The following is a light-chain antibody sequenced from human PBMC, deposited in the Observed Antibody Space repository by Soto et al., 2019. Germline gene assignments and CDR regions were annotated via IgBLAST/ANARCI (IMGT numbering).Light chain of an antibody. J-gene: IGLJ1*01. CDR2: DVS. Sequence: QSVLTQPASVSGSPGQSITISCTGTSSDVGGYNYVSWYQQHPGKAPKLMIFDVSNRPSRVSNRFSGSKSGNTASLTISGLQAEDEADYTSSSTRVFGTGTKLTVL. CDR1: SSDVGGYNY. CDR3: SSTRV. V-gene: IGLV2-14*01.